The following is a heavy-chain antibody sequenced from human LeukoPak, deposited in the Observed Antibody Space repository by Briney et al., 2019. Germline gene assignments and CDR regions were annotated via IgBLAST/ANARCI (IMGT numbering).Heavy chain of an antibody. Sequence: GASVKVSCKASGYTFTSYGISWVRQAPGQGLEWMGWISAYNGNTNYAQKLQGRVTMTTDTSTSTAYMELRSLRSDDTAAYYCAREVDYYDTSAYFPLGYWGQGTLVTVSS. D-gene: IGHD3-22*01. CDR1: GYTFTSYG. V-gene: IGHV1-18*01. CDR2: ISAYNGNT. CDR3: AREVDYYDTSAYFPLGY. J-gene: IGHJ4*02.